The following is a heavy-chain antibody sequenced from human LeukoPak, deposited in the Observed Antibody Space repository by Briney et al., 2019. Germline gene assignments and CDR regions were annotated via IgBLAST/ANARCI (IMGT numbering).Heavy chain of an antibody. D-gene: IGHD1-1*01. CDR3: ANNDRGTLDY. J-gene: IGHJ4*02. Sequence: PGGSLRLSCAASGFTFSNYAMSWVRQAPGKGLEWVSAISGTGGATYYADSVKVRFTISRDNSKNTLYLQMNSLRAEDTAVYYCANNDRGTLDYWGQGTLVTVSS. CDR1: GFTFSNYA. CDR2: ISGTGGAT. V-gene: IGHV3-23*01.